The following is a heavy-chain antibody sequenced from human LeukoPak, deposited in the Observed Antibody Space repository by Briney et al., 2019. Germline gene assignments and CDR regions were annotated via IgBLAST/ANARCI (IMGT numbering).Heavy chain of an antibody. CDR3: ARLAAVDYFYYYMDV. CDR2: INWKGDST. J-gene: IGHJ6*03. D-gene: IGHD6-13*01. V-gene: IGHV3-20*04. CDR1: GFTFDDNG. Sequence: AGGSLRLSCAASGFTFDDNGMTWVRQAPGKGLEWVSGINWKGDSTGYADSVKGRFTISRDNAKNSLYLQMNSLRAEDTALYYCARLAAVDYFYYYMDVWGKGTTVTVSS.